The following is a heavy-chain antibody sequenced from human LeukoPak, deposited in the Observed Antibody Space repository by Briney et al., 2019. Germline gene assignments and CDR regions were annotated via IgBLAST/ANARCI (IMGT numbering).Heavy chain of an antibody. D-gene: IGHD3-10*02. CDR3: VRDSYMFGSDY. V-gene: IGHV3-23*01. CDR1: GFTFSSYA. J-gene: IGHJ4*02. CDR2: ISGSDGST. Sequence: PGGSLRLSCAASGFTFSSYAMSWVRQAPGKGLEWVSAISGSDGSTYYADSVKGRFTISRDNAKNSVFLQMNTLRAEDTAVYYCVRDSYMFGSDYWGQGTLVTVSS.